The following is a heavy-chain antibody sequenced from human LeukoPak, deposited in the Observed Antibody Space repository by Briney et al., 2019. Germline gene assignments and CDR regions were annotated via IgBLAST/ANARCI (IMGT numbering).Heavy chain of an antibody. CDR1: GGSIGSGDYY. J-gene: IGHJ5*02. CDR2: IHYSGGT. Sequence: NPSETLSLTCTVSGGSIGSGDYYWSWIRQPPGKGLEWIAYIHYSGGTYYNPSLKSRVTISVDTSKNQFSLKLNSVTAADTAVYYCARVVGYDFWSGAGWFDPWGQGTLVTVSS. V-gene: IGHV4-30-4*08. CDR3: ARVVGYDFWSGAGWFDP. D-gene: IGHD3-3*01.